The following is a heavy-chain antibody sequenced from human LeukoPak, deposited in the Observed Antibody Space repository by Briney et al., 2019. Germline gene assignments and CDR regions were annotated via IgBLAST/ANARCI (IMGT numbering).Heavy chain of an antibody. CDR3: ATFGGWYTDDY. Sequence: GGSLRLSCAASGFTFSSYEMNWVCQAPGKGLEWVPYISSSGSTIYYADSVKGRFTISRDNAKNSLYLQMNSLRAEDTAVYYCATFGGWYTDDYWGQGTLVTVSS. CDR2: ISSSGSTI. CDR1: GFTFSSYE. V-gene: IGHV3-48*03. J-gene: IGHJ4*02. D-gene: IGHD6-19*01.